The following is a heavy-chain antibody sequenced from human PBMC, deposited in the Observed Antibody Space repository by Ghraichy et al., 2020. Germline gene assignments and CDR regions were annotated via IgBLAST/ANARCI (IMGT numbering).Heavy chain of an antibody. CDR3: AKEGRTYFDSYYYGLNV. Sequence: GGSLRLSCAASEFSFSAFAMHWVRQAPGKGLEWVARITYDGSNKYYADSVKGRFAISRDNSKYTLYLQMNSLRAEDTAVYYCAKEGRTYFDSYYYGLNVWVQGTTVPVSS. CDR2: ITYDGSNK. CDR1: EFSFSAFA. J-gene: IGHJ6*01. V-gene: IGHV3-30*18. D-gene: IGHD1-26*01.